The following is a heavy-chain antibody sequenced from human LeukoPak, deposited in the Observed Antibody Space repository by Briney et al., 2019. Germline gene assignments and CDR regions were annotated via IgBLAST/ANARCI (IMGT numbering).Heavy chain of an antibody. Sequence: GESLKISCKGSGYSFTTYWIGWVRQMPGKGLEWMGIIYPGDSDTRYSPSFQGQVTISADKSISTAYLQWSSLRASDTAMYYCAREPHSSGYSFDYWGQGTLVTVPS. CDR1: GYSFTTYW. CDR2: IYPGDSDT. CDR3: AREPHSSGYSFDY. V-gene: IGHV5-51*01. D-gene: IGHD3-22*01. J-gene: IGHJ4*02.